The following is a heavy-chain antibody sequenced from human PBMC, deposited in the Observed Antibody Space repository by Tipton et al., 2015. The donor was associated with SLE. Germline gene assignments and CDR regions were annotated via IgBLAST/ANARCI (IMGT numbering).Heavy chain of an antibody. CDR3: ARGVAYYFDSGAFDV. Sequence: TLSLTCNVSGGSISSGSYYWTWIRQPAGKGLEWIGRIYSRGSTNYNPSLMSRVTISADTSKNHFSLKLSSVTAADTAVYYCARGVAYYFDSGAFDVWGQGTMVTVSS. CDR2: IYSRGST. CDR1: GGSISSGSYY. V-gene: IGHV4-61*02. D-gene: IGHD3-22*01. J-gene: IGHJ3*01.